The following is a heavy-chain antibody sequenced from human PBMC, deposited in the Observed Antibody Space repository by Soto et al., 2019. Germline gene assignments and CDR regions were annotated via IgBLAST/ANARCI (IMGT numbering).Heavy chain of an antibody. V-gene: IGHV4-30-4*01. CDR2: INYSGTT. Sequence: SETLSLTCTVSGGSINSGDYYWSWIRQPPGKGLEWIGYINYSGTTYYNPSLKSRVTISVDTSKNQFSLKLSSVTAADTAVYYCARDWSLDYWGQGTLVTVSS. J-gene: IGHJ4*02. CDR3: ARDWSLDY. CDR1: GGSINSGDYY. D-gene: IGHD3-3*01.